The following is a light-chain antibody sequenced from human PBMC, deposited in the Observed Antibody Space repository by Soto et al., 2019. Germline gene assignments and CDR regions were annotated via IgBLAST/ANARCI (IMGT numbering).Light chain of an antibody. V-gene: IGKV3D-15*01. CDR3: QQYNNWPPWT. J-gene: IGKJ1*01. CDR1: QSVGSN. Sequence: DIVMTQSPATLSVSPGEGATLSCRASQSVGSNLAWYQQKPAQAPRLLIYGASSRATGIPDRFSGSGSGTDFTLTISRLEPEDFALYYCQQYNNWPPWTFGQGTKVDIK. CDR2: GAS.